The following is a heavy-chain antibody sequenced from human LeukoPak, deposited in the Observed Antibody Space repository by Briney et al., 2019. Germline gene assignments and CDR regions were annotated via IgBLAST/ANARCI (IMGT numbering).Heavy chain of an antibody. CDR1: GFTFSSYA. CDR3: AKLTYYDFWSGYYSYPDFDY. D-gene: IGHD3-3*01. V-gene: IGHV3-23*01. Sequence: PGGSLRLSCAASGFTFSSYAMSWVRQAPGKGLEWVSAISGSGGSTYYADSVKGRFTISRDNSKNTLYLQMNSLRAEDTAVYYCAKLTYYDFWSGYYSYPDFDYWGQGTLVTVSS. CDR2: ISGSGGST. J-gene: IGHJ4*02.